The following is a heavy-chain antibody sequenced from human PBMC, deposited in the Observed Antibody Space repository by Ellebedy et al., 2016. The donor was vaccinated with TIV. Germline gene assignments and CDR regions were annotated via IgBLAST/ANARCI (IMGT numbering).Heavy chain of an antibody. V-gene: IGHV3-30*18. J-gene: IGHJ4*02. CDR3: AKDVDPLRYFDWSPGHI. CDR1: GFTFSSYG. D-gene: IGHD3-9*01. CDR2: ISYDGSNK. Sequence: GGSLRLXXAASGFTFSSYGMHWVRQAPGKGLEWVAVISYDGSNKYYADSVKGRFTISRDNSKNTLYLQMNSLRAEDTAVYYCAKDVDPLRYFDWSPGHIWGQGTLVTVSS.